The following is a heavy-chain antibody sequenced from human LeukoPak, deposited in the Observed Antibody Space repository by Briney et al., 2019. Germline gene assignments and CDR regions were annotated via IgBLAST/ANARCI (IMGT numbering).Heavy chain of an antibody. J-gene: IGHJ4*02. CDR2: TYYRSKWNK. V-gene: IGHV6-1*01. CDR3: ARGYMGTTDY. Sequence: SQTLSLTCAISGDIVSSNSAAWSWIRQSPSRGLEWLGRTYYRSKWNKNYAASVKSRITINPDTSKNQLSLQLNSVTPEDTAVYYCARGYMGTTDYWGQGTLVIVSS. D-gene: IGHD1-7*01. CDR1: GDIVSSNSAA.